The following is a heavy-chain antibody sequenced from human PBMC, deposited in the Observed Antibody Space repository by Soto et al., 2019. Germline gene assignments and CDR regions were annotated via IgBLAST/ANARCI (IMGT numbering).Heavy chain of an antibody. J-gene: IGHJ3*02. D-gene: IGHD3-3*01. V-gene: IGHV3-74*01. Sequence: EVQLVESGGGLVQPGGSLRLSCGASGFTFSRHWMHWVRQVPGKGLVWVSRITKDGSSTSYADSVKGRFTVSRDNAKNTLYLQMSSLRAEDTAVYYCVRVGAGWAFEIWGQGTMVTVSA. CDR1: GFTFSRHW. CDR3: VRVGAGWAFEI. CDR2: ITKDGSST.